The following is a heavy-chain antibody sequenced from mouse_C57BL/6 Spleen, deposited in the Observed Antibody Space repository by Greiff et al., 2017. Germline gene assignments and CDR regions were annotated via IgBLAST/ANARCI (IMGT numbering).Heavy chain of an antibody. V-gene: IGHV1-59*01. CDR2: IDPSDSYT. Sequence: VQLQQPGAELVRPGTSVKLSCKASGYTFTSYWMHWVKQRPGQGLEWIGVIDPSDSYTNYNQKFKGKATLTVDTSSSTAYMQLSSLTSEDSAVYYCARGYYGSSSSYYFDYWGQGTTLTVSS. D-gene: IGHD1-1*01. CDR3: ARGYYGSSSSYYFDY. J-gene: IGHJ2*01. CDR1: GYTFTSYW.